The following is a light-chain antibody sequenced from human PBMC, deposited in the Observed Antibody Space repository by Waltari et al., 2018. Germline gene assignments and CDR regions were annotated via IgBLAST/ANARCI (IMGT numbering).Light chain of an antibody. CDR1: NIGSKS. J-gene: IGLJ3*02. CDR3: QVWDNYSDHWV. Sequence: SYVLTQPPSLSVAPGKTARITCGGNNIGSKSVHWCQQKAGQAPVDVMPYDNDRPSGVPERCAASKSGKLATLTISRVEAGDEADDYCQVWDNYSDHWVFGGGTKLTVL. CDR2: YDN. V-gene: IGLV3-21*04.